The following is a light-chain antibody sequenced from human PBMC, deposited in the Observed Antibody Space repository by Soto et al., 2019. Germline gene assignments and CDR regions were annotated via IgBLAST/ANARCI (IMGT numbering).Light chain of an antibody. V-gene: IGKV3-20*01. CDR1: RSVSDTL. J-gene: IGKJ1*01. Sequence: EIVLTQSPGTLSLSPGERATLSCRADRSVSDTLLTWFQQKPGQAPRLLIFGTSNRAPGIPDSFSGSGSGTDFTLTISRLEADDFALYYCQYYGDSSWTFGQGTKVEIK. CDR2: GTS. CDR3: QYYGDSSWT.